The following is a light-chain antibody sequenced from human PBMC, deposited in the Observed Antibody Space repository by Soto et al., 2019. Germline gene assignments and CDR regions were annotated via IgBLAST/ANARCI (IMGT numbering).Light chain of an antibody. CDR1: ESVVSNY. CDR3: QQYCSIPWT. Sequence: EIVLTQSPGPLSLSPGERATLSCRATESVVSNYLAWYQLKPGQAPRLLIYDASSRATGIPDRFSGSGSGTDFTLTISRLEPEDLAVYYCQQYCSIPWTFGQGTTVEIK. V-gene: IGKV3-20*01. J-gene: IGKJ1*01. CDR2: DAS.